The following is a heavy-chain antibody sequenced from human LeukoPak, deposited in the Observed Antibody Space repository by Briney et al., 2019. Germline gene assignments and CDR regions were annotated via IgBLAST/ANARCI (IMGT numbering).Heavy chain of an antibody. D-gene: IGHD1-1*01. CDR1: GYTFSSYG. CDR3: ARGPPSSVLDG. V-gene: IGHV1-18*01. Sequence: ASVKVSCKASGYTFSSYGINWVRQAPGQGLEWMGWISTYSANTNYAQNLQGRVTMTTDTSTDTAYMELRSLRFDDTAVYYCARGPPSSVLDGWGQGTLVTVSS. J-gene: IGHJ4*02. CDR2: ISTYSANT.